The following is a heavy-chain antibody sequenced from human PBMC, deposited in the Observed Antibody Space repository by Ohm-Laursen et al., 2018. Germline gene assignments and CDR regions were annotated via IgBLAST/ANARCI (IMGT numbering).Heavy chain of an antibody. V-gene: IGHV4-59*08. J-gene: IGHJ4*02. CDR3: ARRANSAYPYYLDH. CDR2: VYYSGST. Sequence: SDTLSLTCTVSGGSISSFYWSWIRQPPGKGLEWIGHVYYSGSTNYSHSVKSRVTISVNTSKNQFSLKLNSVTAADTAVYYCARRANSAYPYYLDHWGQGTLVTVSS. CDR1: GGSISSFY. D-gene: IGHD3-22*01.